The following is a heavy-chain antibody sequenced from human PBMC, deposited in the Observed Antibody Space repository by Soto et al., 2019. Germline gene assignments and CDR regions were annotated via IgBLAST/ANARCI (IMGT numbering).Heavy chain of an antibody. CDR2: FIPMFGTP. CDR3: ARTVVVAGSGYYYYYGLDV. J-gene: IGHJ6*02. CDR1: GGTFRSYA. Sequence: QVLLMQSGDEVKKPGSSVKVSCKASGGTFRSYAISWVRQAPGQGLEWMGRFIPMFGTPNYAQKFQGGITTAADEATSTGYMGRSSRRSEDTAVYYCARTVVVAGSGYYYYYGLDVWGQGTTVTVSS. D-gene: IGHD6-19*01. V-gene: IGHV1-69*15.